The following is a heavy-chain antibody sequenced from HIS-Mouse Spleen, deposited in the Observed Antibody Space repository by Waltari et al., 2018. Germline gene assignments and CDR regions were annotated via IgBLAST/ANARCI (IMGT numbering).Heavy chain of an antibody. CDR1: GFTVSSNY. Sequence: EVQLVETGGGLIQPGGSLRLSCAASGFTVSSNYRRWVRQAPGKGLEWVSVIYSGGSTYYADSVKGRFTISRDNSKNTLYLQMNSLRAEDTAVYYCARHYYYGSGSYYFDYWGQGTLVTVSS. D-gene: IGHD3-10*01. V-gene: IGHV3-53*02. CDR3: ARHYYYGSGSYYFDY. CDR2: IYSGGST. J-gene: IGHJ4*02.